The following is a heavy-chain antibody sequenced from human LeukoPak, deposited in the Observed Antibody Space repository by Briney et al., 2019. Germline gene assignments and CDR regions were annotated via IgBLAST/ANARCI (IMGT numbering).Heavy chain of an antibody. J-gene: IGHJ4*02. V-gene: IGHV3-9*01. CDR3: AKDPTNYGSGSYLFDY. D-gene: IGHD3-10*01. Sequence: GRSLRLSCAASGFTFDDYAMHWVRQAPGKGLEWVSGISWNSGSIDYADSVKGRFTISRDNAKNSLYLQMNSLRAEDTALYYCAKDPTNYGSGSYLFDYWGQGTLVTVSS. CDR1: GFTFDDYA. CDR2: ISWNSGSI.